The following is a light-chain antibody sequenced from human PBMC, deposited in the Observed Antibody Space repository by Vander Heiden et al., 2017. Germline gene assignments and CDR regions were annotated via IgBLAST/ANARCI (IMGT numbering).Light chain of an antibody. J-gene: IGLJ3*02. Sequence: QSVLTPPPSVSGAPGQGVSISCTGSSSNIGARYDVHWYQQLPGTAPKLLIYGNTNRPSGVPDRFSASKSGTSASLAITGLQAEDEADYYCQSYDSSLSGWVFGGGTKLTVL. V-gene: IGLV1-40*01. CDR1: SSNIGARYD. CDR3: QSYDSSLSGWV. CDR2: GNT.